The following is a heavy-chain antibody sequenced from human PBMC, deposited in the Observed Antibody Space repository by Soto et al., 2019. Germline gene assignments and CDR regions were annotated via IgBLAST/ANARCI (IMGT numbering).Heavy chain of an antibody. CDR1: GFTFSSYS. CDR3: ARSDIVVVPAANSHRFDP. V-gene: IGHV3-48*01. J-gene: IGHJ5*02. CDR2: ISSSSSTI. D-gene: IGHD2-2*01. Sequence: GSLRLSCAASGFTFSSYSMNWVRQAPGKGLEWVSYISSSSSTIYYADSVKGRFTISRDNAKNSLYLQMNSLRAEDTAVYYCARSDIVVVPAANSHRFDPWGQGPLVTVSS.